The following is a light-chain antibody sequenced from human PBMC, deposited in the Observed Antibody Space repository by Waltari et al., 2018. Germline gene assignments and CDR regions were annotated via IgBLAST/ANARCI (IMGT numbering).Light chain of an antibody. CDR1: SSHTGSTP. CDR3: AAWDDNLNGFYV. CDR2: SNS. Sequence: QSVLTQPPSASGTPGQRVTISCSGSSSHTGSTPVHWYQRVPGTAPKLLIHSNSQRPSGVPDRFSGSKSGTSASLAISGLQSEDEADYYCAAWDDNLNGFYVFGTGTTVTVL. J-gene: IGLJ1*01. V-gene: IGLV1-44*01.